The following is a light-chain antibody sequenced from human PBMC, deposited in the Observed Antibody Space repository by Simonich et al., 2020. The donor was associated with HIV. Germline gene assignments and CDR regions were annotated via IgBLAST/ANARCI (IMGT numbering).Light chain of an antibody. CDR2: GAS. J-gene: IGKJ4*01. V-gene: IGKV3-15*01. CDR3: QQYNNWPPLT. Sequence: EIVLTQSPATLSVSPGESGTLSGRASQSVGSNLAGYNQKPGPAPRLLIYGASTRATGIPARFSGSGSGTEFTLTISSMQSEDFAVYYCQQYNNWPPLTFGGGTKVEIK. CDR1: QSVGSN.